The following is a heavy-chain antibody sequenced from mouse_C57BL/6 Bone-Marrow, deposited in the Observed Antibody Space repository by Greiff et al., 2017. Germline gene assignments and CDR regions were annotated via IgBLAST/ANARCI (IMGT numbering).Heavy chain of an antibody. Sequence: EVKLVESGAELVRPGASVKLSCTASGFNIKDDYMHWVKQRPEQGLEWIGWIDPENGDTEYASKFQGKATITADTSSNTAYLQLSSLTSEDTAVYYCTTGYYGSRPYFDYWGQGTTLTVSS. D-gene: IGHD1-1*01. CDR3: TTGYYGSRPYFDY. J-gene: IGHJ2*01. CDR2: IDPENGDT. CDR1: GFNIKDDY. V-gene: IGHV14-4*01.